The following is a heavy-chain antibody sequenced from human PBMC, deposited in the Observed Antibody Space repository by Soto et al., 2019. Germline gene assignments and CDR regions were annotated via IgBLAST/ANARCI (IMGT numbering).Heavy chain of an antibody. V-gene: IGHV4-34*01. CDR1: GGSFSGYY. CDR3: ARGHPTIFGVVIREY. CDR2: INHSGST. D-gene: IGHD3-3*01. Sequence: ETLSLTCAVYGGSFSGYYWSWIRQPPGKGLEWIGEINHSGSTNYNPSLKSRVTISVDTSKNQFSLKLSSVTAADTAVYYCARGHPTIFGVVIREYWGQGTLVTVSS. J-gene: IGHJ4*02.